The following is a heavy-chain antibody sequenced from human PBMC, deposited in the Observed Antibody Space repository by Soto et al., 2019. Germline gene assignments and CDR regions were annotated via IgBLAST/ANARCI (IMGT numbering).Heavy chain of an antibody. D-gene: IGHD3-10*01. V-gene: IGHV3-73*01. CDR2: IRSKANSYAT. Sequence: GGSLRLSCAASGFTFSGSAMHWVRQASGKGLEWVGRIRSKANSYATAYAASVKGRFTISRDDSKNTAYLQMNSLKTEDTAVYYCTRHVAAQVWFGEIGYYYGMDVWGQGTTVTVSS. CDR3: TRHVAAQVWFGEIGYYYGMDV. J-gene: IGHJ6*02. CDR1: GFTFSGSA.